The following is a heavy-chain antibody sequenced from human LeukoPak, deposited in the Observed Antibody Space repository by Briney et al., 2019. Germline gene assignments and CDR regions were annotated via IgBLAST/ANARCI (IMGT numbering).Heavy chain of an antibody. D-gene: IGHD3-22*01. V-gene: IGHV3-23*01. CDR1: GFTFRSYA. Sequence: PGGSLRLSCAASGFTFRSYAMNWVRQAPGKGLEWVSGINANGGSTYYADSVKGRFPISRDNSNNTLYLQMNSLRADDTAVYYCYYYYDSSGTNPRDYWGQGTLVTVSS. CDR3: YYYYDSSGTNPRDY. J-gene: IGHJ4*02. CDR2: INANGGST.